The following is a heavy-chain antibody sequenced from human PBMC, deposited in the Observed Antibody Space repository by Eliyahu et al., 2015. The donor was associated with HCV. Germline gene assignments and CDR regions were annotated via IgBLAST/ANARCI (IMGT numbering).Heavy chain of an antibody. J-gene: IGHJ6*02. CDR2: INHSGST. Sequence: QVQLQQWGAGLLKPSETLSLTCAVYGESFSGYYWSWIRQPPGRGLEWIGEINHSGSTNYNPSLKSRVTISVXTSKNQFSLKLSSVTAADTAVYYCARGISGGYYYYYYGLDVWGQGTTVTVSS. CDR3: ARGISGGYYYYYYGLDV. V-gene: IGHV4-34*01. CDR1: GESFSGYY. D-gene: IGHD3-16*01.